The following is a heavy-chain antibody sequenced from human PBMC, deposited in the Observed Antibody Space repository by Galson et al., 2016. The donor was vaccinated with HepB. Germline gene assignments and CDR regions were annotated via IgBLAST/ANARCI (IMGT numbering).Heavy chain of an antibody. CDR1: GYTLTELS. CDR3: ATEFYGDYVADAFDV. Sequence: SVKVSCKVSGYTLTELSMHWVRQAPGNGLEWMGGFNPEDGNTIYAQSFQGRVTMTEDTSTDTAYMELSSLRSEDTAVYYCATEFYGDYVADAFDVWGQGTMVTVSS. J-gene: IGHJ3*01. V-gene: IGHV1-24*01. D-gene: IGHD4-17*01. CDR2: FNPEDGNT.